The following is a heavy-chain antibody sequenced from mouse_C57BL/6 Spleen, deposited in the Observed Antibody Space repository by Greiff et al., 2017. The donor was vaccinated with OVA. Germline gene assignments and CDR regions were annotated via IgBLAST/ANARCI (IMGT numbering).Heavy chain of an antibody. Sequence: DVKLVESGGGLVKPGGSLKLSCAASGFTFSSYAMSWVRQTPEKRLEWVATISDGGSYTYYPDNVKGRFTISRDNAKNNLYLQMNHLKSEDTAMYYCARDDAQTFDYWGQGTTLTVSS. CDR1: GFTFSSYA. D-gene: IGHD2-3*01. CDR2: ISDGGSYT. V-gene: IGHV5-4*01. CDR3: ARDDAQTFDY. J-gene: IGHJ2*01.